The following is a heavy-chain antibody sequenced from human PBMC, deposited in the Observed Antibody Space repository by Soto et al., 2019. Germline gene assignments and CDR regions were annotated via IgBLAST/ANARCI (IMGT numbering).Heavy chain of an antibody. CDR1: GGSINNYY. CDR3: ARDGSAYFDY. CDR2: ICYSGST. V-gene: IGHV4-59*01. J-gene: IGHJ4*02. D-gene: IGHD6-25*01. Sequence: QVQLQKSGPGLVKPSETLSLTCTVSGGSINNYYWSWIRQPPGKGLEWIGYICYSGSTNYNPSLKSRVTLSVDTSKNQFSLKLSSVTAADTAVYYCARDGSAYFDYLGQGTLVTVSS.